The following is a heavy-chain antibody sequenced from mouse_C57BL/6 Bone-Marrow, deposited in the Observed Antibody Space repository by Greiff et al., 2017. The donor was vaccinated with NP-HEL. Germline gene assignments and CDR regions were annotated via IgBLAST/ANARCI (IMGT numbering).Heavy chain of an antibody. J-gene: IGHJ3*01. CDR2: IDPEDGET. CDR1: GFNIKDYY. CDR3: ASLLLRFAWFAY. D-gene: IGHD1-1*01. V-gene: IGHV14-2*01. Sequence: EVKLVESGAELVKPGASVKLSCTASGFNIKDYYMHWVKQRTEQGLEWIGRIDPEDGETKYAPKFQGKATITADTSSNTAYLQLSSLTSEDTAVYYCASLLLRFAWFAYWGQGTLVTVSA.